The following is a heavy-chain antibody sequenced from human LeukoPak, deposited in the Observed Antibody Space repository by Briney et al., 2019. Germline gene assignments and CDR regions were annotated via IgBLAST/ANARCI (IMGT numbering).Heavy chain of an antibody. Sequence: ASVKVSCKASGYSLTSNYMHWVRQAPGQGLEWMGIINPSGGSTSYAQKFQGRVTMTRDTSTSTVYMELSSLRSEDTAVYYCARDQDTATSYFDYWGQGTLVTVSS. CDR2: INPSGGST. V-gene: IGHV1-46*01. D-gene: IGHD5-18*01. J-gene: IGHJ4*02. CDR1: GYSLTSNY. CDR3: ARDQDTATSYFDY.